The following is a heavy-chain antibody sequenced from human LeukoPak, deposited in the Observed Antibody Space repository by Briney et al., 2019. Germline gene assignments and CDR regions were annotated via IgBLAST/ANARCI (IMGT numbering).Heavy chain of an antibody. CDR3: AKGPTTGTNFFDL. CDR2: INFRGDAT. Sequence: PGGSLRLSCAASAFTFSNYAMNWVRLAPGKGLEWVSGINFRGDATYYADSVKGRFTISRDNSKNTLSLQMNSLRGEDTAVYYCAKGPTTGTNFFDLWGQGTLVTVST. CDR1: AFTFSNYA. J-gene: IGHJ4*02. V-gene: IGHV3-23*01. D-gene: IGHD1-1*01.